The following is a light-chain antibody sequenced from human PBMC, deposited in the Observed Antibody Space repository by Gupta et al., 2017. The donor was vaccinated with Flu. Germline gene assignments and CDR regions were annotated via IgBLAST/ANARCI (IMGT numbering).Light chain of an antibody. V-gene: IGLV2-23*02. J-gene: IGLJ3*02. CDR2: EVN. Sequence: ALTPPAPVAGSPGPSITIPCTGTSSDVGNYNLVSWYQQHPGKAPKLIIYEVNKRPSGVSDRFSGSKSGNTASLTISGLQAEDEADYHCCSYAGSSTRVFGGGTKVTVL. CDR3: CSYAGSSTRV. CDR1: SSDVGNYNL.